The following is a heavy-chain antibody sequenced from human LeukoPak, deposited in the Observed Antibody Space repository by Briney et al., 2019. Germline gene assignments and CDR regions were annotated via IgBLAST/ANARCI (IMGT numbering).Heavy chain of an antibody. V-gene: IGHV3-74*01. CDR2: INSDGSWT. CDR1: GNYW. J-gene: IGHJ4*02. Sequence: GGSPRLSCAASGNYWMHWVRQVPGKGLVWVSHINSDGSWTSYADSVKGRFTISKDNAKNTVYLQMNSLRAEDTAVYYCVSFYETYWGRGTLVTVSS. D-gene: IGHD2/OR15-2a*01. CDR3: VSFYETY.